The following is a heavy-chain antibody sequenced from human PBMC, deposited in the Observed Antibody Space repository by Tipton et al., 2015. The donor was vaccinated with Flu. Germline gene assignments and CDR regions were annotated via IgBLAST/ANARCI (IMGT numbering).Heavy chain of an antibody. CDR1: GYTFTNYN. D-gene: IGHD3-10*01. CDR3: ARDRGFGAYTFDY. J-gene: IGHJ4*02. Sequence: QSGAEVKKPGASVRISCTASGYTFTNYNMHWVRQAPGQGPEWMGIIYPSGGGTTYAQRFQGRVTLTRDKSTSTVYMEQSSLRSEDTAFYYCARDRGFGAYTFDYWGQGTLVTVAS. V-gene: IGHV1-46*01. CDR2: IYPSGGGT.